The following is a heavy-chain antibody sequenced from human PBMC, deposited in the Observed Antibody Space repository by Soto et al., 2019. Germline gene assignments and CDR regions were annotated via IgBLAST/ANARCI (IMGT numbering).Heavy chain of an antibody. CDR1: GGTFSSYA. CDR2: IIPIFGTT. V-gene: IGHV1-69*13. J-gene: IGHJ6*02. D-gene: IGHD6-6*01. Sequence: GASVKVSCKASGGTFSSYAISWVRQAPGQGLEWMGGIIPIFGTTNYAQKFQGRVTITADESTSTAYMELSSLRSEDTAVYYCARDPPPPYSSSSQDYHYGMDVWGQGTTVTVSS. CDR3: ARDPPPPYSSSSQDYHYGMDV.